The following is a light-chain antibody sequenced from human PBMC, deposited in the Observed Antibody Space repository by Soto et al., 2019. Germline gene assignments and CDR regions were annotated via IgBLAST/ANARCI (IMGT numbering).Light chain of an antibody. CDR2: DNS. Sequence: QSVLTQPPSVSAAPGQKVTISCSGSSSNIGNNYVSWYQQLPGTAPKLLIYDNSERPSGIPDRFSGSKSGTSATLGITGLQTGDEADYYCGTWDNSLSAVVFSGGTTLTVL. J-gene: IGLJ2*01. CDR1: SSNIGNNY. V-gene: IGLV1-51*01. CDR3: GTWDNSLSAVV.